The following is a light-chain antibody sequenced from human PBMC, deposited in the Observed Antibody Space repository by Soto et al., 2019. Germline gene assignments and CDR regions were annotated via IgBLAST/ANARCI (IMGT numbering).Light chain of an antibody. CDR3: QQRSNWPIT. CDR2: DAS. CDR1: QSFSSY. Sequence: EIVLTQSPATLSLSPGERATLSCRASQSFSSYLSWYQQKPGQAPRLLIYDASNRATGIPARFSGSGSGTDFTLTISSLEPEDFAVYYCQQRSNWPITFGQGTRXEIK. J-gene: IGKJ5*01. V-gene: IGKV3-11*01.